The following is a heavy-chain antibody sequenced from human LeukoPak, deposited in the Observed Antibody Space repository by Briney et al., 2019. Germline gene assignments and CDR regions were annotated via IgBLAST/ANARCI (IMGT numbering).Heavy chain of an antibody. V-gene: IGHV4-59*12. Sequence: SETLSLTCAVYGGSFSGYYWSWIRQPPGKGLEWIGYIYYSGSTNYNPSLKSRVTISVDASKNQFSLKLSSVTAADTAMYYCARRHGAAAGDAFDIWGQGTMVTVPS. CDR2: IYYSGST. CDR1: GGSFSGYY. J-gene: IGHJ3*02. CDR3: ARRHGAAAGDAFDI. D-gene: IGHD6-13*01.